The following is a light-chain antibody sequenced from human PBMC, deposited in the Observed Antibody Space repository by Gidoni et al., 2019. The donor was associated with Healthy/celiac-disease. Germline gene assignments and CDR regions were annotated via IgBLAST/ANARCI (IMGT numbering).Light chain of an antibody. CDR2: AAS. CDR3: QQSYSTPPWT. V-gene: IGKV1-39*01. J-gene: IGKJ1*01. Sequence: DIQMTQSPSSLSASVGDRVTLTFRASQSISSYLNWYQQKPGKAPKLLIYAASSLQSGVPSRFSGSGSGTDFTLTISSLQPEDFATYYCQQSYSTPPWTFGQGTKVEIK. CDR1: QSISSY.